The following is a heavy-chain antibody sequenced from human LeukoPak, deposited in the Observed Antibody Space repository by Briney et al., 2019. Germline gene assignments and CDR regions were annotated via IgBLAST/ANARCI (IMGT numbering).Heavy chain of an antibody. CDR2: INTDGSST. CDR1: GFSFSSYW. V-gene: IGHV3-74*01. D-gene: IGHD3-3*01. CDR3: AISYYDFWSGYYPLDY. Sequence: PGGSLRLSCAASGFSFSSYWMHWVRQAPGKGLVWVTRINTDGSSTSYADSVKGRFTISRDNAKNTLYLQMNSLRAEDTAVYYCAISYYDFWSGYYPLDYWGQGTLVTVSS. J-gene: IGHJ4*02.